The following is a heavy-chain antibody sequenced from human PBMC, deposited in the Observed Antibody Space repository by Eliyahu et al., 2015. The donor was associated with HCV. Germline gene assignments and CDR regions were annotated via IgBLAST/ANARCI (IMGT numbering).Heavy chain of an antibody. V-gene: IGHV3-66*01. CDR1: GFTVSSNY. CDR3: ASDSSAKTATWDY. D-gene: IGHD2-15*01. J-gene: IGHJ4*02. Sequence: EVQLVESGGGLVQPGGSLRLSCXASGFTVSSNYMSWVRQAPGKGLEWVSVIYSGGSTYYADSVKGRFTISRDNSKNTLYLQMNSLRAEDTAVYYCASDSSAKTATWDYWGQGTLVTVSS. CDR2: IYSGGST.